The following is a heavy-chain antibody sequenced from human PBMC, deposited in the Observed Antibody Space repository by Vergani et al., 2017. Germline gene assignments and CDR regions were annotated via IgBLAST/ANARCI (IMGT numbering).Heavy chain of an antibody. V-gene: IGHV1-69*08. CDR2: IIPVLGKT. CDR1: GATFRSNT. CDR3: ARDPRGYGGDPEDYYYGMDV. J-gene: IGHJ6*02. D-gene: IGHD2-21*02. Sequence: QVQLVQSGAEVKKPGSSVKVSCKASGATFRSNTISWVRQVPGQGLEWMGRIIPVLGKTKYAQDFQGRLTLTADTSTSTAYMELTSLRSQDTAFYYCARDPRGYGGDPEDYYYGMDVWGQGTTVTVSS.